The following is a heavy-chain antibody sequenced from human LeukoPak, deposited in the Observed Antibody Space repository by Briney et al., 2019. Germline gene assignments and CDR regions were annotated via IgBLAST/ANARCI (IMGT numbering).Heavy chain of an antibody. D-gene: IGHD5-18*01. V-gene: IGHV4-34*01. Sequence: SETLSLTCAVYGGSFSGYYWSWIRQPPGKGLEWIGEINHSGSTNYNPSLKSRVTISVDTSKNQFSLKLSSVTAADTAVYYCARGSLYTAMVNWFDPWGQETLVTVSS. CDR3: ARGSLYTAMVNWFDP. CDR2: INHSGST. CDR1: GGSFSGYY. J-gene: IGHJ5*02.